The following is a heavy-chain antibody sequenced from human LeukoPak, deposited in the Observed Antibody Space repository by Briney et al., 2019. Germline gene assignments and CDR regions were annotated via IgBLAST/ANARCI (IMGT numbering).Heavy chain of an antibody. D-gene: IGHD6-19*01. V-gene: IGHV1-8*02. CDR3: ARFTASSGWPQLYGLDP. CDR2: MNPNSGNT. Sequence: ASVKVSCKASGYTFTSYYMHWVRQAPGQGLEWMGWMNPNSGNTGYAQKFQGRVTMTRNTSISTAYMELSSLRSEDTAVYYCARFTASSGWPQLYGLDPWGQGTLVTVSS. J-gene: IGHJ5*02. CDR1: GYTFTSYY.